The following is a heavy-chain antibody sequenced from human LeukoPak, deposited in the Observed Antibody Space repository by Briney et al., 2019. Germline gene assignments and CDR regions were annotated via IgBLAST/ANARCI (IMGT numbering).Heavy chain of an antibody. CDR3: AKDDRRITMVRGVIDY. J-gene: IGHJ4*02. D-gene: IGHD3-10*01. CDR1: GFTFSSYA. CDR2: ISGSGGST. V-gene: IGHV3-23*01. Sequence: PGGSLRLSCAASGFTFSSYAMSWVRQAPGKGLKWVSAISGSGGSTYYADSVKGRFTISRDNSKTTLYLQMNSLRAEDTAVYYCAKDDRRITMVRGVIDYWGQGTLVTVSS.